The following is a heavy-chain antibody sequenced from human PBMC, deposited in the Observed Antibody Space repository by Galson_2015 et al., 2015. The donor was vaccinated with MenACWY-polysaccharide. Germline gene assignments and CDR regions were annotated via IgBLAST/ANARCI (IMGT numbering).Heavy chain of an antibody. CDR3: TTYYYDSSGYYYFYFQH. CDR2: INSDGSST. J-gene: IGHJ1*01. V-gene: IGHV3-74*01. D-gene: IGHD3-22*01. CDR1: GFTFSSYW. Sequence: SLRLSCAASGFTFSSYWMYWVRQGPGKGLVWVSRINSDGSSTSYADSVKGRFTISRDDSKNTLYLQMNSLKTEDTAVYYCTTYYYDSSGYYYFYFQHWGQGTLVTVSS.